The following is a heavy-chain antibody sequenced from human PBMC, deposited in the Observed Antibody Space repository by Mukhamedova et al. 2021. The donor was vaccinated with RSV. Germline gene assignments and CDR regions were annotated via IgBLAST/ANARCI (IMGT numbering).Heavy chain of an antibody. V-gene: IGHV3-15*01. D-gene: IGHD3-10*02. J-gene: IGHJ4*02. CDR3: TTVSYVSPVDY. Sequence: DYAAPVKGGFTISRDDSKNTLYLQMNSLKTEDTAVYYCTTVSYVSPVDYWGQGTLVTVSS.